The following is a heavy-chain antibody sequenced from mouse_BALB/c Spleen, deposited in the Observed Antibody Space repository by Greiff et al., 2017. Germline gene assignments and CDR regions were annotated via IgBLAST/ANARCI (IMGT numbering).Heavy chain of an antibody. Sequence: QVQLQQSGPGLVQPSQSLSITCTVSGFSLTSYGVHWVRQSPGKGLEWLGVIWSGGSTDDNAAFISRLSISKDNSKSQVFFKMNSLQANDTAIYYCARRDAMDYWGQGTSVTVSS. V-gene: IGHV2-2*02. CDR1: GFSLTSYG. CDR3: ARRDAMDY. CDR2: IWSGGST. J-gene: IGHJ4*01.